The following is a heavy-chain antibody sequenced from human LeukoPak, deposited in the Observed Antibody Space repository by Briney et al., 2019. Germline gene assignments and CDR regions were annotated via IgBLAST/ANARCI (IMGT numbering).Heavy chain of an antibody. D-gene: IGHD1-26*01. V-gene: IGHV3-23*01. J-gene: IGHJ4*02. CDR3: ARDSGSYLQPTDY. CDR1: GFTFRPYA. CDR2: ISGSGDST. Sequence: GWSLRLPCTASGFTFRPYAMTWLRQAPGKGLDGASSISGSGDSTYYADSVKGRFTISRDNSQNTLYLQMNSLRADDTALYHCARDSGSYLQPTDYWGQGTLVTVPS.